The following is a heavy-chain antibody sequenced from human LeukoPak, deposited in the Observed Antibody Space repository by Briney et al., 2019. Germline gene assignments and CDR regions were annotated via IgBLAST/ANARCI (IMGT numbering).Heavy chain of an antibody. V-gene: IGHV1-2*02. Sequence: ASVKVSCKASGYTFTGYYMHWVRQAPGQGPEWMGWINPNSGGTNYAQSFQDRVTMTRDTSISTAYMELSRLRSDDTAVYYCARGNDFSNSGPLLDYWGQGTLVTVSS. CDR1: GYTFTGYY. CDR3: ARGNDFSNSGPLLDY. J-gene: IGHJ4*02. CDR2: INPNSGGT. D-gene: IGHD4-11*01.